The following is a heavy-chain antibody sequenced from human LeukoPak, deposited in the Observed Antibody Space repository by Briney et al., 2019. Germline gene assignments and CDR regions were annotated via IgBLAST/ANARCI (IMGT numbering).Heavy chain of an antibody. Sequence: ASVKVSCKASGGTFSSYAISWVRQAPGRGLEWMGRIIPILGIANYAQKFQGRVTITADKSTSTAYMELSSLRSEDTAVYYCARDRLQLERWFDPWGQGTLVTVSS. CDR3: ARDRLQLERWFDP. CDR1: GGTFSSYA. D-gene: IGHD1-1*01. J-gene: IGHJ5*02. CDR2: IIPILGIA. V-gene: IGHV1-69*04.